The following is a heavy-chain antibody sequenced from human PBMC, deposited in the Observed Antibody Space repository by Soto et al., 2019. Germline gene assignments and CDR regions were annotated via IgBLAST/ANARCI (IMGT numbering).Heavy chain of an antibody. D-gene: IGHD2-15*01. Sequence: ASVKVPCKASESPFSSYTISWVRQAPGQGLKWMGSIIPILGIENYAQKFQGRVTITAAKSTSTANMELSSRRSEDTAVDYWARDISDCSVGSCPYNWFDPWGQGTLVTVSS. CDR3: ARDISDCSVGSCPYNWFDP. CDR2: IIPILGIE. J-gene: IGHJ5*02. CDR1: ESPFSSYT. V-gene: IGHV1-69*04.